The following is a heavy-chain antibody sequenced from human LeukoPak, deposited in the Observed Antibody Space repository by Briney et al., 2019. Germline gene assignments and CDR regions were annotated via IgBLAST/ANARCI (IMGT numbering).Heavy chain of an antibody. J-gene: IGHJ6*02. D-gene: IGHD6-13*01. CDR3: ARDLVAAAGSHSTGDYYYGMDV. CDR2: INHSGST. CDR1: GGSFSGYY. V-gene: IGHV4-34*01. Sequence: TSETLSLTCAVYGGSFSGYYWSWIRQPPGKGLEWIGEINHSGSTNYNPSLKSRVTISVDKSKNQFSLKLSSVTAADTAVYYCARDLVAAAGSHSTGDYYYGMDVWGQGTTVTVSS.